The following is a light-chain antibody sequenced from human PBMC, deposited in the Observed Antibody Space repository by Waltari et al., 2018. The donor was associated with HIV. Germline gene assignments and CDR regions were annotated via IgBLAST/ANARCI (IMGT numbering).Light chain of an antibody. Sequence: DIQMTQSPSSLSASVGARVTITCQASQDITHYLNWYQQKPGKAPNLLIFDASKLQPGVPSRFRGSGSGTDFTFTISSLEPEDIATYFCQHHDNLPITFGQETRLEMK. CDR2: DAS. CDR1: QDITHY. CDR3: QHHDNLPIT. V-gene: IGKV1-33*01. J-gene: IGKJ5*01.